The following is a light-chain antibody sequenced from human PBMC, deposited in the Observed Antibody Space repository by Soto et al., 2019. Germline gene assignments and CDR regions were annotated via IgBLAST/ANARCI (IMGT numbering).Light chain of an antibody. CDR2: GNS. J-gene: IGLJ3*02. CDR1: SSNIGAGYD. Sequence: QSVLTQPPSGAGAPGQRVTISCTGSSSNIGAGYDVHWYQQLPGTAPKLPIYGNSNRPSGVPDRFSGSKSGTSASLAITGLQAEDEADYYCQSYDSSLSGSVFGGGTKLTVL. V-gene: IGLV1-40*01. CDR3: QSYDSSLSGSV.